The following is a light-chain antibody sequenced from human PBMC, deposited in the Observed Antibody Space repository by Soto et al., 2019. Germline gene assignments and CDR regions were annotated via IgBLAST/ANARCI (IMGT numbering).Light chain of an antibody. Sequence: DIHMTQPPSTLSGSVGDRVTITCRASQTISSWLAWYQQKPGKAPKLLIYKASTLKSGVPSRFSGSGSGTEFTLTISSLQPDDFATYYCQHYNSYSEAFGQGTKVDIK. V-gene: IGKV1-5*03. CDR1: QTISSW. CDR2: KAS. J-gene: IGKJ1*01. CDR3: QHYNSYSEA.